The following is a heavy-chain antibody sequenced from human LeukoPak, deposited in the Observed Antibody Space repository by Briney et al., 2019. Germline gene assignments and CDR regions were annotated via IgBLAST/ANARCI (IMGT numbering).Heavy chain of an antibody. D-gene: IGHD3-22*01. CDR2: IKQDGSEK. V-gene: IGHV3-7*01. Sequence: GGSLRLSCAASGFTFSSYWMSWVRQAPGKGLEWVANIKQDGSEKYYVDSVKGRFTISRDNAKNSLYLQMNSLRAEDTAVYYCARDRAYYDSSGYTYWGQGTLVTVSS. CDR1: GFTFSSYW. CDR3: ARDRAYYDSSGYTY. J-gene: IGHJ4*02.